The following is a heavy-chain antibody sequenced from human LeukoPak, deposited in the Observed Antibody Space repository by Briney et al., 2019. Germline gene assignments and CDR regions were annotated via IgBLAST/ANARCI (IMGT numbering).Heavy chain of an antibody. J-gene: IGHJ5*02. CDR2: INPSGGNT. Sequence: GASVKVSCKASGYIFTSYYIHWVRQAPGQGLEWMGIINPSGGNTNYAQKFQGRVTITADKSTSTAYMELSSLRSEDTAVYYCARDLTRQDQTNPWGQGTLVTVSS. V-gene: IGHV1-46*01. CDR3: ARDLTRQDQTNP. D-gene: IGHD3-3*01. CDR1: GYIFTSYY.